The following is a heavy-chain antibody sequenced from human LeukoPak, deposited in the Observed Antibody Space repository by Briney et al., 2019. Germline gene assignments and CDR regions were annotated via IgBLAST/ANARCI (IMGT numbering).Heavy chain of an antibody. Sequence: PGGSLRLSCAASGFDFNNSWMSWVRQPPGKGLEWVGRIKSETHGGTTDYAAPVKGRFIISRDDSKTSLYLQMNSLKTDDTAVYFCATDRAATVSSGHYDFDYWGQGILVTASS. CDR2: IKSETHGGTT. V-gene: IGHV3-15*01. J-gene: IGHJ4*02. D-gene: IGHD3-22*01. CDR3: ATDRAATVSSGHYDFDY. CDR1: GFDFNNSW.